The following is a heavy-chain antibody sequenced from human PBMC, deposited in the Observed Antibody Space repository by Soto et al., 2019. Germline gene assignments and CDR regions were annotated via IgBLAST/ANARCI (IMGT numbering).Heavy chain of an antibody. Sequence: EVQLVESGGGLVQPGGSLRISCAASGFTFSSYSFNWVRQAPGKGLEWISYISRYNIIYYADSMKGRFTISRDNAKNSLYLQMNSLRDEDTAVYSCARDSGVAYGMDVWGQGTTVIVSS. CDR3: ARDSGVAYGMDV. J-gene: IGHJ6*02. CDR1: GFTFSSYS. V-gene: IGHV3-48*02. D-gene: IGHD3-3*01. CDR2: ISRYNII.